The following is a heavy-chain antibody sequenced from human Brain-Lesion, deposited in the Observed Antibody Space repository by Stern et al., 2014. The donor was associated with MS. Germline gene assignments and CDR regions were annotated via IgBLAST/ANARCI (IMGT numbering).Heavy chain of an antibody. CDR2: LKEDGTEK. CDR3: ARVYNTIYGIVTQRGSGMDV. CDR1: GFTFGNYW. Sequence: EVQLVESGGGLVQPGGSLTISCTAAGFTFGNYWMTWVSQAPGKGLEWVANLKEDGTEKNYVDSVKGRFTISRDNARNSLYLQMNSLRVEDTALYYCARVYNTIYGIVTQRGSGMDVWGQGTTVIVSS. J-gene: IGHJ6*02. D-gene: IGHD3-3*01. V-gene: IGHV3-7*01.